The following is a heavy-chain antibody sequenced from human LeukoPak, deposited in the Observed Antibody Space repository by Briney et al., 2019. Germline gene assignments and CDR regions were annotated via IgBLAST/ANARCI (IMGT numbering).Heavy chain of an antibody. CDR2: ISYDGSNK. V-gene: IGHV3-30*03. J-gene: IGHJ4*02. Sequence: GGSLRLSCAASGFTFSSYGMHWVRQAPGKGLEWVAVISYDGSNKYYADSVKGRFTISRDNAKNSLYLQMNSLRAEDTALYYCARDLRLRYFDWSSGPAFDYWGQGTLVTVSS. D-gene: IGHD3-9*01. CDR1: GFTFSSYG. CDR3: ARDLRLRYFDWSSGPAFDY.